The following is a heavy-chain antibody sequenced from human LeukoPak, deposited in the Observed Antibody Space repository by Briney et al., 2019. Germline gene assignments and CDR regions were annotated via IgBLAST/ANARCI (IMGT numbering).Heavy chain of an antibody. CDR2: INHSGST. J-gene: IGHJ3*02. CDR1: GGSFSGYY. CDR3: ARALCYYDSSDYGGDAFDI. V-gene: IGHV4-34*01. Sequence: PSETPSLTCAVYGGSFSGYYWSWIRQPPGKGLEWIGEINHSGSTYYNPSLKSRVTISVDRSKNQFSLKLSSVTAADTAVYYCARALCYYDSSDYGGDAFDIWGQGTMVTVSS. D-gene: IGHD3-22*01.